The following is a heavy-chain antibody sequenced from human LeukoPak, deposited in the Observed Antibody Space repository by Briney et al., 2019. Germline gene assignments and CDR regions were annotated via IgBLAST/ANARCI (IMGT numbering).Heavy chain of an antibody. CDR1: GGSISSYY. CDR3: ARVISGAFDI. Sequence: SETLSLTCTVSGGSISSYYWSWIRQPPGKGLEWIGYIYYSGSTNYNPSLKSRVTISVDTSMNQFSLKLSSVTAADTAVYYCARVISGAFDIWGQGTMVTVSS. CDR2: IYYSGST. V-gene: IGHV4-59*01. J-gene: IGHJ3*02.